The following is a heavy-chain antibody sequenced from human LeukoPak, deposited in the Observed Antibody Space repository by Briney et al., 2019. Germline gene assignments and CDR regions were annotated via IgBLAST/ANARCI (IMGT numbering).Heavy chain of an antibody. CDR3: ASWRGYSSGWSGPFDY. V-gene: IGHV1-2*02. CDR1: GYTFTGQY. CDR2: IDPNSGGT. D-gene: IGHD6-19*01. J-gene: IGHJ4*02. Sequence: GASVKVSCKASGYTFTGQYMHWVRQAPGQGLEWMGWIDPNSGGTNYAQKFQGRVTMTRDTSISTAYMEVSSLRSDDTAVYYCASWRGYSSGWSGPFDYWGQGTLVTVSS.